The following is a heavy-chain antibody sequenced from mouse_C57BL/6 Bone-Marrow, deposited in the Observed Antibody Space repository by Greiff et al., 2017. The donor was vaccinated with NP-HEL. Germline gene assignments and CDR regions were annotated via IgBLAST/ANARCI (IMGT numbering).Heavy chain of an antibody. CDR1: GYAFSSSW. CDR2: IYPGDGDT. V-gene: IGHV1-82*01. CDR3: AREGDYYGSSYVWYFDV. J-gene: IGHJ1*03. D-gene: IGHD1-1*01. Sequence: QVQLKESGPELVKPGASVKISCKASGYAFSSSWMNWVKQRPGKGLEWIGRIYPGDGDTNYNGKFKGKATLTADKSSSTAYMQLSSLTSEDSAVYFCAREGDYYGSSYVWYFDVWGTGTTVTVSS.